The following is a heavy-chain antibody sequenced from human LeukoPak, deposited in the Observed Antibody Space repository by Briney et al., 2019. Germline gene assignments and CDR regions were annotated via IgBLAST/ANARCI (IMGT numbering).Heavy chain of an antibody. J-gene: IGHJ6*02. D-gene: IGHD6-19*01. V-gene: IGHV4-4*07. Sequence: PSETLSLTCTVSGGSISSYYWNWIRQSAGRGLEWIGRFYTGGSTNYNPSLKSRVTMSVDTSKNQFSLKLTSVIAADTAVYYCARDALDSSGWFYPGMDVWGQGTTVTVSS. CDR3: ARDALDSSGWFYPGMDV. CDR1: GGSISSYY. CDR2: FYTGGST.